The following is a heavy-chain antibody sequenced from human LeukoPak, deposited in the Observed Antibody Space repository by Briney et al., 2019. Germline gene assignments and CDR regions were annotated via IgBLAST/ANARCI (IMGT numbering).Heavy chain of an antibody. CDR3: ANQGVDDYYYYMDV. Sequence: GGSLRLSCAASGFTFSSYAMSWVRQAPGKGLEWVSAISGSGGSTYYTDSVKGRFTISRDSSKNMFYLQMNSLRAEDTAVYYCANQGVDDYYYYMDVWGKGTTVTVSS. CDR1: GFTFSSYA. CDR2: ISGSGGST. V-gene: IGHV3-23*01. J-gene: IGHJ6*03. D-gene: IGHD2-15*01.